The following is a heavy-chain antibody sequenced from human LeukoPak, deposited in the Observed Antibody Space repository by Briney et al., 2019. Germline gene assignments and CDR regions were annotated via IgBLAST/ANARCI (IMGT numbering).Heavy chain of an antibody. D-gene: IGHD3-10*01. Sequence: SGALSLTCAVSGGSISSSNWWSWVRQPPGKGLEWIGEINHSGSTNYNPSLKSRVTISVDKSKNQFSLKLSSVTAADTAVYYCARSELLWFGGVNSGFDYWGQGTLVTVSS. J-gene: IGHJ4*02. CDR1: GGSISSSNW. CDR3: ARSELLWFGGVNSGFDY. CDR2: INHSGST. V-gene: IGHV4-4*02.